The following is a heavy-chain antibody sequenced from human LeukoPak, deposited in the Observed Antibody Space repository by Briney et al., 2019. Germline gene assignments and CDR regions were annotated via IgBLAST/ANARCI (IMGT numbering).Heavy chain of an antibody. CDR3: AKDGYCSSTSCYNRYYYYYMDV. Sequence: GRSLRLSCAASGFTFSTYGMYWVRQAPGKGLEWVAVISYDGTNEYYADSVRGRFTISRDNSKNTLYLQMNSLRAEDTAVYYCAKDGYCSSTSCYNRYYYYYMDVWGKGTTVTVSS. CDR1: GFTFSTYG. D-gene: IGHD2-2*02. CDR2: ISYDGTNE. J-gene: IGHJ6*03. V-gene: IGHV3-30*18.